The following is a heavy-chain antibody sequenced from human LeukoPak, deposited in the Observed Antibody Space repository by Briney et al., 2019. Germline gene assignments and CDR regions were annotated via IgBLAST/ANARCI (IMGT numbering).Heavy chain of an antibody. J-gene: IGHJ4*02. CDR2: IYYSGST. V-gene: IGHV4-39*01. Sequence: SETLSLTCTVSGGSISSSSYYWGWLRQPPGKGLEWIGSIYYSGSTYYNPSLKSRVTISVDTSKNQFSLKLSSVTAADTAVYYCAGRYCSSTSCYVSFDYWGQGNLVTVSS. CDR3: AGRYCSSTSCYVSFDY. CDR1: GGSISSSSYY. D-gene: IGHD2-2*01.